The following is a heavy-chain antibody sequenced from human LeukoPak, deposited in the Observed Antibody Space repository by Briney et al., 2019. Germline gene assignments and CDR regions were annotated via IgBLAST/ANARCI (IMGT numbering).Heavy chain of an antibody. J-gene: IGHJ4*02. Sequence: PGGSLRLSCTASGFTFGDYAMSWVRQAPGKGLEWVGFIRSKAYGGTTEYAASVKGRFTISRDDSKSIAYLQMNSLKTEDTAVYYCTREVVAATFGFLGFDYWGQGTLVTVSS. CDR1: GFTFGDYA. D-gene: IGHD2-15*01. V-gene: IGHV3-49*04. CDR3: TREVVAATFGFLGFDY. CDR2: IRSKAYGGTT.